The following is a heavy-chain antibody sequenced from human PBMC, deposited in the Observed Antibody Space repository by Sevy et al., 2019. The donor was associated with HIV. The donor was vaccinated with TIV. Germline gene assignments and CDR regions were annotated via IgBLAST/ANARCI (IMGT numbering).Heavy chain of an antibody. J-gene: IGHJ6*02. CDR1: GFTFDDYA. CDR2: ISWNSGSI. D-gene: IGHD2-8*01. Sequence: SLKISCAASGFTFDDYAMHWVRQAPGKGLEWVSGISWNSGSIGYADSVKGRFTISRDNAKNSLYLRMNSLRAEDTALSYCAKDKGYCTNGVCYSSYYYYGMDVWGQGTTVTVSS. CDR3: AKDKGYCTNGVCYSSYYYYGMDV. V-gene: IGHV3-9*01.